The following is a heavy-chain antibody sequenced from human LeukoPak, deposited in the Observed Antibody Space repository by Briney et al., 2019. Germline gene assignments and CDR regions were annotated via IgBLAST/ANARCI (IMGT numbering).Heavy chain of an antibody. CDR2: IFSHGET. J-gene: IGHJ4*02. D-gene: IGHD2-8*01. Sequence: QPGGSLRLSCAASGFTVGNNYMNWVRQAPGKGLEWVSLIFSHGETSYADSVKGRFTISRDNSKNTLYRQMNGLRVEDTAVYYCARDPPAVSINTYAWGQGTLVTVSS. CDR1: GFTVGNNY. V-gene: IGHV3-66*01. CDR3: ARDPPAVSINTYA.